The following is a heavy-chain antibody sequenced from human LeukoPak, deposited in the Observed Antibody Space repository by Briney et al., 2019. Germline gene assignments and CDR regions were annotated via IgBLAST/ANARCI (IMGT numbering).Heavy chain of an antibody. CDR1: SGSISSYY. CDR2: IYYSGST. Sequence: PSETLSLACTVSSGSISSYYWSWIRQPPGKGLEWIGYIYYSGSTNYNPSLKSRVTISVDTSKNQFSLKLSSVTAADTAVYYCARGGSYYDFWSGYYRPLYFDYWGQGTLVTVSS. J-gene: IGHJ4*02. V-gene: IGHV4-59*01. D-gene: IGHD3-3*01. CDR3: ARGGSYYDFWSGYYRPLYFDY.